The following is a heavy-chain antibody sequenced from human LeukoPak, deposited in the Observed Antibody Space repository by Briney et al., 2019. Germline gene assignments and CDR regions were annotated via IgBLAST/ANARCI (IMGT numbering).Heavy chain of an antibody. Sequence: GGSLRLSCAASGFTFSSSGPYWVRHAPGKGLEWVAFIRYDGSNKYYADSVKGRFTISRDNSKNTLYLQMKRLRAEDTAVYYCAKGGGYEAQYYYYYLDVWGKGTTGTISS. CDR3: AKGGGYEAQYYYYYLDV. V-gene: IGHV3-30*02. CDR2: IRYDGSNK. CDR1: GFTFSSSG. D-gene: IGHD5-12*01. J-gene: IGHJ6*03.